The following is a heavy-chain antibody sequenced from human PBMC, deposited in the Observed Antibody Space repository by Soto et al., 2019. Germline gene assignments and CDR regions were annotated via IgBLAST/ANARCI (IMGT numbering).Heavy chain of an antibody. V-gene: IGHV3-33*01. CDR1: GFTFSSYG. Sequence: GGSLRLSCAASGFTFSSYGMHWVRQAPGKGLEWVAVIWYDGSNKYYADSVKGRFTISRDNSKNTLYLQMNSLRAEDTAVYYCARSSRRLLTKNWFDPWGQGTLVTVSS. CDR3: ARSSRRLLTKNWFDP. D-gene: IGHD3-22*01. CDR2: IWYDGSNK. J-gene: IGHJ5*02.